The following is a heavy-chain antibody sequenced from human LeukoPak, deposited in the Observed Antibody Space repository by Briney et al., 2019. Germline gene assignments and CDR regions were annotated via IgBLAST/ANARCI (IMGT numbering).Heavy chain of an antibody. J-gene: IGHJ5*02. CDR2: IYYSGST. V-gene: IGHV4-39*01. Sequence: SETLSLTSTVSGGSISSSSYYWGWIRQPPGKGLEWIGSIYYSGSTYYNPSLKSRVTISVDTSKNQFSLKLSSVTAADTAVYYCARVVGYCSSTSCYRWFDPWGQGTLATVSS. D-gene: IGHD2-2*01. CDR1: GGSISSSSYY. CDR3: ARVVGYCSSTSCYRWFDP.